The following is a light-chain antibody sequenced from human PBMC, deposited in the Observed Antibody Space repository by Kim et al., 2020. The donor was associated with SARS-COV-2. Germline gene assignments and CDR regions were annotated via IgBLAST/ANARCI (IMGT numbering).Light chain of an antibody. V-gene: IGLV3-19*01. Sequence: SSELTQDPAVSVALGQTVSITCQGDSLRNYYANWYQQKPGQAPVRVIYATSNRPSGIPDRFSGSTSGNTASLTIAGTQADDEADYYCESRDSSGDHVIFG. CDR1: SLRNYY. CDR3: ESRDSSGDHVI. CDR2: ATS. J-gene: IGLJ2*01.